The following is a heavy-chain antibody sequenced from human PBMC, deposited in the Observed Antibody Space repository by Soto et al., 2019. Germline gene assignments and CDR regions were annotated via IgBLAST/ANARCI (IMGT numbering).Heavy chain of an antibody. CDR1: GFTFDDYG. V-gene: IGHV3-20*01. CDR3: VTTRTPRTYGDYVGAFDI. CDR2: INWNGGST. J-gene: IGHJ3*02. Sequence: EVQLVESEGGVVRPGGSLRLSCAASGFTFDDYGMSWVRQAPGKGQEWVSGINWNGGSTGYADSVKGRFTISRDNAKNSLYLQMNSLRAEDTALYHCVTTRTPRTYGDYVGAFDIWGQGTMVTVSS. D-gene: IGHD4-17*01.